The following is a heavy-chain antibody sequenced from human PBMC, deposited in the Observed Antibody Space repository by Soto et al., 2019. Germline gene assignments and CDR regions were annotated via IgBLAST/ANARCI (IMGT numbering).Heavy chain of an antibody. D-gene: IGHD2-2*01. J-gene: IGHJ6*02. CDR2: LNHSGRT. CDR1: GGSFSNYY. CDR3: SRLAPYCSSTSCYSYYYHYGMDV. Sequence: QVQLQQWGAGLLKPSETLSLTCAVYGGSFSNYYWSWIRQPPGKGLEWIGELNHSGRTNYNPSIKSPVNIAVCTFKNQFSLQLSSVTAADTAVYYCSRLAPYCSSTSCYSYYYHYGMDVWGQWTTVTVSS. V-gene: IGHV4-34*01.